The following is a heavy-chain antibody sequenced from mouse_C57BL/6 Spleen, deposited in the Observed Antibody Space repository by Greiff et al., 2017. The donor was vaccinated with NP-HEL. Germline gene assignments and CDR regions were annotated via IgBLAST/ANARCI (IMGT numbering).Heavy chain of an antibody. Sequence: QVQLKQSGPELVKPGASVKISCKASGYAFSSSWMNWVKQRPGKGLEWIGRIYPGDGDTNYNGKFKGKATLTADKSSSTAYMQLSSLTSEDSAVYFCARDPETGNYGSSPAWFAYWGQGTLVTVSA. CDR1: GYAFSSSW. J-gene: IGHJ3*01. CDR3: ARDPETGNYGSSPAWFAY. V-gene: IGHV1-82*01. D-gene: IGHD1-1*01. CDR2: IYPGDGDT.